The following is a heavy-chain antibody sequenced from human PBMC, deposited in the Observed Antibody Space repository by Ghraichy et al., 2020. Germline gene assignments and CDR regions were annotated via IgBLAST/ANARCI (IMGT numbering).Heavy chain of an antibody. Sequence: GSLRLSCAASGFTFSSYGFHWVRQAPGRGLEWVAVIWDNGSNKDYADSVKGRFTISRDVSMNTVYLQMSSLRDEDTAVYYCARDLSISSLDYRGQGTLVTISS. CDR1: GFTFSSYG. J-gene: IGHJ4*02. D-gene: IGHD6-6*01. V-gene: IGHV3-33*01. CDR3: ARDLSISSLDY. CDR2: IWDNGSNK.